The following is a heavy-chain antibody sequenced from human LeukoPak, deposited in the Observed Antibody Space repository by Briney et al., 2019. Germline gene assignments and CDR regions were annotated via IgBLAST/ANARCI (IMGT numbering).Heavy chain of an antibody. Sequence: SETLSLTCTVSGGSISSSSYYWGWIRQPPGRGLDWIGTNYYAGGTYYNPSLKSRVSISVDTSKNQFSLKLSSVTAADTAVYYCARGSASAPTPVYF. CDR3: ARGSASAPTPVYF. CDR1: GGSISSSSYY. CDR2: NYYAGGT. D-gene: IGHD3-10*01. J-gene: IGHJ1*01. V-gene: IGHV4-39*01.